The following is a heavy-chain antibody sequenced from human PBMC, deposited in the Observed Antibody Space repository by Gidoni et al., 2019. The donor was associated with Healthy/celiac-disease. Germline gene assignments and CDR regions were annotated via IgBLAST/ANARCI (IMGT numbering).Heavy chain of an antibody. D-gene: IGHD3-10*02. CDR1: GFTFGGYA. V-gene: IGHV3-49*03. CDR3: TRDGTGLFDAFDI. Sequence: EVQLVESGGGLVQPGRSLRLSCTASGFTFGGYAMSWFRQAPGKGLEWVGFIRSKAYGGTTEYAASVKGRFTISSDDSKSIAYLQMNSLKTEDTALYYCTRDGTGLFDAFDIWGQGTMFTVSS. CDR2: IRSKAYGGTT. J-gene: IGHJ3*02.